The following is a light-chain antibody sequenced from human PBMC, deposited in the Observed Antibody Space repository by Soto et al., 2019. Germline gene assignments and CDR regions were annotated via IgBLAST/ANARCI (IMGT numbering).Light chain of an antibody. CDR2: GAS. J-gene: IGKJ2*01. CDR1: QSVSSSY. V-gene: IGKV3-20*01. Sequence: EIVLTQSPGTLSLSPGERATLSCRASQSVSSSYLAWYQKKPGQAPRLLIYGASSRATGIPDRISGGGSGTDFTLTIIRLEPEDFAVYYCQQYGSSPYTFGQGTKREIK. CDR3: QQYGSSPYT.